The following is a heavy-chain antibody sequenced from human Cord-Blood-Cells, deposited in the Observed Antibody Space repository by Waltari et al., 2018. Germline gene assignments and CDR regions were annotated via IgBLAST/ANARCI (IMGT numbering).Heavy chain of an antibody. D-gene: IGHD5-12*01. CDR1: GFTFSIYG. CDR2: RSYERSNK. V-gene: IGHV3-30*18. J-gene: IGHJ3*02. Sequence: VQLVESGGGVVQPGRSLSLSCAASGFTFSIYGMHWVRQAPGKGVEWVAVRSYERSNKYYAATVKGLVTNSRDNSKNTWYLQMNSLRAEDTAVYYCAKPEDSGYDYFAFDIWGQGTMVTVSS. CDR3: AKPEDSGYDYFAFDI.